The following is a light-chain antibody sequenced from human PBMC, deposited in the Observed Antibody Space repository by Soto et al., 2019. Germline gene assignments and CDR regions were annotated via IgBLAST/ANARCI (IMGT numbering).Light chain of an antibody. CDR2: AAS. J-gene: IGKJ3*01. V-gene: IGKV1-27*01. Sequence: DIQMTQSPSSLSASVGDRVTITCRASQGISNYLAWYQQKPGKVPKLLIYAASTLQSGVPSRFSGSGSGTDFTLTISSLQPEDVATYYCQEYNSALTFGPGTKVDIK. CDR3: QEYNSALT. CDR1: QGISNY.